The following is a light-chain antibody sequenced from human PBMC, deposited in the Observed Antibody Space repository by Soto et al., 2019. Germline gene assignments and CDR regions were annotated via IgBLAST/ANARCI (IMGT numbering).Light chain of an antibody. CDR1: SSDVGGYNS. J-gene: IGLJ3*02. V-gene: IGLV2-14*01. CDR3: CSYTTRSTWV. Sequence: QSALTQPASVSGSPGQSITISCTGTSSDVGGYNSLSWYHQHPGKAPKLIIYEVSYRPSGVSNRFSGSKSGTTASLTISGLQAEDGADYYCCSYTTRSTWVFGGGTKLTVL. CDR2: EVS.